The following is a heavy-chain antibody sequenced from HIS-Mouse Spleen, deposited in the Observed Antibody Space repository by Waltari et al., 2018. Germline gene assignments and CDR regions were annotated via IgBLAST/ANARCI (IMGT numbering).Heavy chain of an antibody. Sequence: QLQLQESGPGLVKPSETLSLTCTVSGCSISSSSYYWGWIRQPPGKGLEWIGSIYYSGSTYYHPSLKSRVTISVDTSKNQSSLKLSSVTAADTAVYYCAREIPYSSSWYDWYFDLWGRGTLVTVSS. J-gene: IGHJ2*01. CDR1: GCSISSSSYY. CDR2: IYYSGST. V-gene: IGHV4-39*07. D-gene: IGHD6-13*01. CDR3: AREIPYSSSWYDWYFDL.